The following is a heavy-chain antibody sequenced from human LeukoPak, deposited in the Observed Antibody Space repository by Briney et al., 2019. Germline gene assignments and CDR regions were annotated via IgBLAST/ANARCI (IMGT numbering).Heavy chain of an antibody. D-gene: IGHD2/OR15-2a*01. CDR3: ARLSRRYYFDY. V-gene: IGHV3-23*01. CDR2: ISGTGGST. Sequence: GGSLRLSYAASGFTFSSYWMSWVRQAPGKGLEWVSSISGTGGSTYYAESVKGRFTISRDNSKNTLFLQMNSLRAEDTAVYYCARLSRRYYFDYWGQGTLVTVSS. J-gene: IGHJ4*02. CDR1: GFTFSSYW.